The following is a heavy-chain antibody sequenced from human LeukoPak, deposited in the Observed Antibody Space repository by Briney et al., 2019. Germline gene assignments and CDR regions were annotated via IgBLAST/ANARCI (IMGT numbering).Heavy chain of an antibody. CDR3: ARDLAIGYYYYYMDV. CDR2: IYYSGST. Sequence: SETLSLTCTVSGGSISSSSYYWGWIRQPPGKGLEWIGSIYYSGSTYYNPSLKSRVTISVDTSKNQFSLKLSSVTAADTAVYYCARDLAIGYYYYYMDVWGKGTTVTVSS. J-gene: IGHJ6*03. CDR1: GGSISSSSYY. D-gene: IGHD3-22*01. V-gene: IGHV4-39*07.